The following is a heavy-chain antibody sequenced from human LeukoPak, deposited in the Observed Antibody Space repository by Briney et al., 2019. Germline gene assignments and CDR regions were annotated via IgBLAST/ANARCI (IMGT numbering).Heavy chain of an antibody. V-gene: IGHV4-34*01. CDR2: INHSGST. Sequence: SETLSLTCAVYGGSFSGYYWSWIRQPPGKGLEWIGEINHSGSTNYNPSLKSRVTISVGTSKNQFSLKLSSVTAADTAVYYCATAVAGTSAFDIWGQGTMVTVSS. D-gene: IGHD6-19*01. CDR1: GGSFSGYY. CDR3: ATAVAGTSAFDI. J-gene: IGHJ3*02.